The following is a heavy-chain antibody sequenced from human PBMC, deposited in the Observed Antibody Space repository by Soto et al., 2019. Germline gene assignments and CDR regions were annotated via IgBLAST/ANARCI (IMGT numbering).Heavy chain of an antibody. J-gene: IGHJ6*03. V-gene: IGHV3-23*01. CDR1: GFTFSSYA. Sequence: GGSLRLSCAASGFTFSSYAMSWVRQAPGKGLEWVSAISGSGGSTYYADSVKGRFTISRDNSKNTLYLQMNSLRAEDTAVYYCAKDTVSDPTNHYYYMDVWGKGTTVTVSS. CDR2: ISGSGGST. CDR3: AKDTVSDPTNHYYYMDV. D-gene: IGHD4-4*01.